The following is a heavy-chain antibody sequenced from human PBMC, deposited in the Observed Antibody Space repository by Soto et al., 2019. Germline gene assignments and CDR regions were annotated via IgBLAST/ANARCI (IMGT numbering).Heavy chain of an antibody. Sequence: GGSLRLSCAASGFTFSSYGMHWVRQAPGKGLEWVAVISYDGSNKYYADSVKGRFTISRDNSKNTLYLQMNSLRAEDTAVYYCAKERYDYVWGSYRFDYFDYWGQGTLVTVSS. CDR3: AKERYDYVWGSYRFDYFDY. CDR2: ISYDGSNK. D-gene: IGHD3-16*02. V-gene: IGHV3-30*18. CDR1: GFTFSSYG. J-gene: IGHJ4*02.